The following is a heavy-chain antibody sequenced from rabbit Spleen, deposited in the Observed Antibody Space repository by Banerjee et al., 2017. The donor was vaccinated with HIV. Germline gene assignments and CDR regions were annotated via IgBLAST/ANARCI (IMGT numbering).Heavy chain of an antibody. D-gene: IGHD1-1*01. CDR1: GFSFSDRDV. J-gene: IGHJ4*01. V-gene: IGHV1S45*01. CDR2: INASTGKP. Sequence: EQLEESGGGLVKPEGSLTLTCKASGFSFSDRDVMCWVRQAPGKGLEWIACINASTGKPVYATWASGRFTISRTSSTTVTLRMTSLTAADRATYFCARDLVGVIGWNFILWGPGTLVTVS. CDR3: ARDLVGVIGWNFIL.